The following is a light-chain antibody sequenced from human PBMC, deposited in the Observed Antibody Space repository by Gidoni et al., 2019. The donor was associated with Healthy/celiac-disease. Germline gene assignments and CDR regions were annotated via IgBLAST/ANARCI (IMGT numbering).Light chain of an antibody. Sequence: EIVLTQSPGTLSLSPGERATLSCRASQSVSSSYLAWYQQKPGQAPRLLLYGASSRATGIPDRFSGSGSGTDFTLTISRLEPEDFAVYYCQQYGSSPPMYTFXXXTKLEIK. V-gene: IGKV3-20*01. J-gene: IGKJ2*01. CDR2: GAS. CDR1: QSVSSSY. CDR3: QQYGSSPPMYT.